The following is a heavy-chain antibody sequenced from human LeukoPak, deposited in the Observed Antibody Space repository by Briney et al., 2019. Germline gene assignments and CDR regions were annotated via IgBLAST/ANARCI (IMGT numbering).Heavy chain of an antibody. D-gene: IGHD3-10*01. CDR2: IRYDGSNK. CDR3: TGNYYGSGSYADFDY. Sequence: GRSLRLSCAASGFTFSSYGMHWVRQAPGKGLEWVAFIRYDGSNKYYADSVKGRFTISRDNSKNTLYLQMDSLKTEDTAVYYCTGNYYGSGSYADFDYWGQGTLVTVSS. V-gene: IGHV3-33*01. J-gene: IGHJ4*02. CDR1: GFTFSSYG.